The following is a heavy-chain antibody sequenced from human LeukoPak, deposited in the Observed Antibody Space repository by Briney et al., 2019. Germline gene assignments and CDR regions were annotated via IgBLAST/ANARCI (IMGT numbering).Heavy chain of an antibody. J-gene: IGHJ5*02. Sequence: GASVKVSCEASGYTFTGYYMHWVRQAPGQGLEWMGRINPNSGGTNYAQKFQGRVTMTRDTSISTAYMELSRLRSDDTAVYYCARGDSSSWYRLWFDPWGQGTLVTVSS. D-gene: IGHD6-13*01. V-gene: IGHV1-2*06. CDR3: ARGDSSSWYRLWFDP. CDR1: GYTFTGYY. CDR2: INPNSGGT.